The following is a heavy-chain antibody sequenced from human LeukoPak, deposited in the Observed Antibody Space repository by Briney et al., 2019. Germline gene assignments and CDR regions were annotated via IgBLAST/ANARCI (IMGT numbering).Heavy chain of an antibody. J-gene: IGHJ4*02. Sequence: PGGSLRLSCAASGFTFSSYEMNWVRQAPGKGLEWVSYISSSGSTIYYADSVKGRFTISRDNSKNTLYLQMNSLRAEDTAVYYCAKARSRQGIAAAFDYWGQGTLVTVSS. V-gene: IGHV3-48*03. CDR1: GFTFSSYE. CDR2: ISSSGSTI. CDR3: AKARSRQGIAAAFDY. D-gene: IGHD6-13*01.